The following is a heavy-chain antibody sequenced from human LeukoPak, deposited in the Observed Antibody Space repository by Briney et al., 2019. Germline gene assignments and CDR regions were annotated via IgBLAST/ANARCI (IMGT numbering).Heavy chain of an antibody. V-gene: IGHV3-53*01. Sequence: AGGSLRLSCAASGFTVSSNYMSWVRQAPGKGLEWVSVIYSGGSTYYADSVKGRFTISRDNSKNTLYLQMNSLRAEDTAVYYCARGLGYCSSTSCPPAFGYWGQGTLVTVSS. J-gene: IGHJ4*02. CDR2: IYSGGST. CDR1: GFTVSSNY. CDR3: ARGLGYCSSTSCPPAFGY. D-gene: IGHD2-2*01.